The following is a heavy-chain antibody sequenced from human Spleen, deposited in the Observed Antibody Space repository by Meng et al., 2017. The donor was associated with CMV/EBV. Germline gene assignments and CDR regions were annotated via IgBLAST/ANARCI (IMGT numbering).Heavy chain of an antibody. D-gene: IGHD5-12*01. CDR3: ARGSWVYSDDDETTGLDY. Sequence: GSFSGHYWGLSRQPPGKGLEWIGEINHSGSTNYSPSLKSRLTISVDASNNQFSLTLTSVTAADTAVYYCARGSWVYSDDDETTGLDYWGPGTLVTVSS. CDR1: GSFSGHY. V-gene: IGHV4-34*01. CDR2: INHSGST. J-gene: IGHJ4*02.